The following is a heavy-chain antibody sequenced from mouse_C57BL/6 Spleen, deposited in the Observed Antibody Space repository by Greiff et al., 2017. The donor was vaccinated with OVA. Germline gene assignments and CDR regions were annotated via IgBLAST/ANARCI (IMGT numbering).Heavy chain of an antibody. V-gene: IGHV1-59*01. CDR2: IDPSDSYT. CDR1: GYTFTSYW. CDR3: ARRNGRDYFDY. Sequence: QVQLQQPGAELVRPGTSVKLSCKASGYTFTSYWMHWVKQRPGQGLEWIGVIDPSDSYTNYNQKFKGKATWTVDTSSSTAYMQLSSLTSEDSAVYYCARRNGRDYFDYWGQGTTLTVSS. J-gene: IGHJ2*01.